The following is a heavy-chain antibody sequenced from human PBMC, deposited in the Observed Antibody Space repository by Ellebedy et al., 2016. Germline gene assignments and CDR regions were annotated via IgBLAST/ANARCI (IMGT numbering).Heavy chain of an antibody. CDR1: GFTFSRYC. J-gene: IGHJ4*02. Sequence: GGSLRLXXAASGFTFSRYCMSWVRQAPGKGLEWVANIKQDGSGKHYVDSVKDRITISRDNAKNSLYLKMNSLRAEDTAVYYCARGGYCSSTSCYTDVRGPEDSWGQGTLVTVSS. CDR3: ARGGYCSSTSCYTDVRGPEDS. D-gene: IGHD2-2*02. V-gene: IGHV3-7*01. CDR2: IKQDGSGK.